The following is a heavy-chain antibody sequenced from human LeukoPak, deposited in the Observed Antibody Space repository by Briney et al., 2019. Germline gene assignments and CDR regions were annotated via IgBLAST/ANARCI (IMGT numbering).Heavy chain of an antibody. J-gene: IGHJ4*02. D-gene: IGHD3-10*01. V-gene: IGHV3-33*01. CDR3: ARGHHDYYGSGSYYTLWFSFDY. Sequence: QAGGSLRLSCAASGFTFSSYGMHWVSQAPGKGLEWVAVIWYDGSNKYYADSVKGRFTISRDNTKNTLYLQMNSLRAEDTAVYYCARGHHDYYGSGSYYTLWFSFDYWGQGILVTVSS. CDR2: IWYDGSNK. CDR1: GFTFSSYG.